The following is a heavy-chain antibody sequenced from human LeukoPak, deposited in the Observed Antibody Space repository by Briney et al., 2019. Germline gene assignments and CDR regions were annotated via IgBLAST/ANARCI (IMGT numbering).Heavy chain of an antibody. CDR2: INHSGST. J-gene: IGHJ4*02. CDR3: ARGPSPLGY. CDR1: GGSFSGYY. Sequence: PSETLSLTCAVYGGSFSGYYWSWIRQPPGKGLEWIGEINHSGSTNYNPSLKSRVTISVDTSKNQFSLKLSSVTAADTAVYYCARGPSPLGYWGQGTLVTVSS. D-gene: IGHD3-3*02. V-gene: IGHV4-34*01.